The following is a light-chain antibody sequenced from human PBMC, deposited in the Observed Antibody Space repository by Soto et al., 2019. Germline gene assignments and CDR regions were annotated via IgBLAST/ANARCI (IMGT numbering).Light chain of an antibody. J-gene: IGKJ2*01. CDR2: GAS. CDR1: QSVSSN. V-gene: IGKV3-15*01. Sequence: EIVMTQSPATLSVSPGERATLSCRASQSVSSNLAWYQQKPGQAPRFLIYGASTRATGIPARFSGSGSGTEFTLTISSLQSEDFAVYYCQQYNNWPLWTFGQGTKLEIK. CDR3: QQYNNWPLWT.